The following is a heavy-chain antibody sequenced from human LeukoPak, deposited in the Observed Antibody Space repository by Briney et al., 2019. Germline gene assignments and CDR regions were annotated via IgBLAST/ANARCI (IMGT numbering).Heavy chain of an antibody. CDR1: GDSVSSNSAA. Sequence: SQTLSLTCAISGDSVSSNSAAWNWTRQSPSRGLEWLGRTYYRSKWYYNYAVSVKSRVTINPDTSKNQFSLQVNSVTPEDTAMYYCARDRAMAGRAINFFDYWGQGILVTVSS. J-gene: IGHJ4*02. CDR2: TYYRSKWYY. CDR3: ARDRAMAGRAINFFDY. V-gene: IGHV6-1*01. D-gene: IGHD6-19*01.